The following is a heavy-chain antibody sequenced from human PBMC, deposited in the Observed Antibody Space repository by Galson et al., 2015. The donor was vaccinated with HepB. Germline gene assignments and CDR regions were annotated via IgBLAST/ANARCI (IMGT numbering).Heavy chain of an antibody. J-gene: IGHJ1*01. V-gene: IGHV3-21*01. CDR1: GFSFSGYS. CDR3: ARGAAAEGYFQH. CDR2: ISSSSSYI. Sequence: SLRLSCAASGFSFSGYSMNWVRQAPGKGLEWVSSISSSSSYIYYADSVKGRFTISRDNAKNSLYLQMNSLRAEDTAVYYCARGAAAEGYFQHWGQGTLVTVSS. D-gene: IGHD6-13*01.